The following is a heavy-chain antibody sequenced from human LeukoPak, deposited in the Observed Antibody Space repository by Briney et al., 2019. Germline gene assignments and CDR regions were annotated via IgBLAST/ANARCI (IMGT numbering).Heavy chain of an antibody. CDR3: ARDRVYSSSGDY. CDR1: GFTFSTYW. CDR2: ISSSSSYI. V-gene: IGHV3-21*01. Sequence: GGSLRLSCAASGFTFSTYWMSWVRQAPGKGLEWVSSISSSSSYIYYADSVKGRFTISRDNAKNSLYLQMNSLRAEDTAVYYCARDRVYSSSGDYWGQGTLVTVSS. J-gene: IGHJ4*02. D-gene: IGHD6-6*01.